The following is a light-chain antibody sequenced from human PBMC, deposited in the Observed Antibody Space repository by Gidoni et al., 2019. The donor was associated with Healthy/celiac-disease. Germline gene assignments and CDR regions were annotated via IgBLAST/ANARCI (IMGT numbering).Light chain of an antibody. CDR2: GAS. J-gene: IGKJ3*01. Sequence: DIVLTQSPGTLSLSPGESATLSCRASQSVSSSYLAWYQQKPGQAPRLLIYGASSRATGIPDRFSGSGSGTDFTLTISRLDPEDFAVYYCQQYGSSPLFTFGPGTKVDIK. CDR1: QSVSSSY. V-gene: IGKV3-20*01. CDR3: QQYGSSPLFT.